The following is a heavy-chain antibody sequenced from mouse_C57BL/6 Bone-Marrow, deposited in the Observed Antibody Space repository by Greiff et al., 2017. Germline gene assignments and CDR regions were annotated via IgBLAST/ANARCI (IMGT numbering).Heavy chain of an antibody. D-gene: IGHD1-1*01. V-gene: IGHV7-3*01. Sequence: DVKLVESGGGLVQPGGSLSLSCAASGFTFTDYYMSWVRQPPGKALEWLGFIRNKANGYTTEYSASVKGRFTISRDNSQSILYLQMNALRAEDSATYYCARYPKLLLLLYAMDYWGQGTSVTVSS. CDR1: GFTFTDYY. J-gene: IGHJ4*01. CDR3: ARYPKLLLLLYAMDY. CDR2: IRNKANGYTT.